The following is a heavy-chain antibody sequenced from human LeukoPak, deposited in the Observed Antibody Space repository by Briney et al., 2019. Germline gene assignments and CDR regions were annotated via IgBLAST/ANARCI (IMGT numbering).Heavy chain of an antibody. Sequence: GGSLRLSCAASGFTFSSYTMNWVRQAPGKGLAWVSSMSSSSSYIYYADSVKGRFTISGDNAKNSLYLQMNSLRAEDTAVYYCARIYGDYPPSAAYYHYGMDVWGQGTPVTVPS. CDR2: MSSSSSYI. CDR3: ARIYGDYPPSAAYYHYGMDV. J-gene: IGHJ6*02. V-gene: IGHV3-21*01. D-gene: IGHD4-17*01. CDR1: GFTFSSYT.